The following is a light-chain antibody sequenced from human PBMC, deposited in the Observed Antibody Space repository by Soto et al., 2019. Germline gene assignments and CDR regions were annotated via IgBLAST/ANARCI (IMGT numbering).Light chain of an antibody. CDR2: EVS. CDR1: RSDVGGYNS. J-gene: IGLJ1*01. Sequence: QSALTQPASVSGSPGQSITISCTGTRSDVGGYNSVSWYQQHPDKAPKLMIYEVSNRPSGVSNRFSGSKSANTASLTISGLQAEDEADYYCSSYTSSTTYVFGTGTKLTVL. V-gene: IGLV2-14*01. CDR3: SSYTSSTTYV.